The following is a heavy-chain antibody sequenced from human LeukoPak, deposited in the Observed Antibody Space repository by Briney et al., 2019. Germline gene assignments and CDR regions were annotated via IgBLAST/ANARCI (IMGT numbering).Heavy chain of an antibody. Sequence: GGSLRLSCAASGFTFSSSAMSWVRQAPGKGLEWVSAISNNGGYTYYADSVQGRFTISRDNSKNTLYLQMNSLRAEDTAVYYCARGAVAGDYYGMDVWGQGTTVTVSS. V-gene: IGHV3-23*01. CDR1: GFTFSSSA. D-gene: IGHD6-19*01. J-gene: IGHJ6*02. CDR3: ARGAVAGDYYGMDV. CDR2: ISNNGGYT.